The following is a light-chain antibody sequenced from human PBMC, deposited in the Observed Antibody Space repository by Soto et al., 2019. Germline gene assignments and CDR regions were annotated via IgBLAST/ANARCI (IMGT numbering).Light chain of an antibody. V-gene: IGKV1-12*01. CDR3: QQANSFPLT. J-gene: IGKJ3*01. CDR2: AAA. Sequence: DIQMTQSPSSVSASVGDRVTITCWASQGIGSWLGWYQQKPGKAPKLLIYAAASLQSGVPSRFSATFSGTEFTLTISSLQPEDLATYFCQQANSFPLTFGPGTKVDLK. CDR1: QGIGSW.